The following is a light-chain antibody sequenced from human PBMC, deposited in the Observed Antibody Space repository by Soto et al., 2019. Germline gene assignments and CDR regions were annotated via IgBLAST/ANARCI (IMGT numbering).Light chain of an antibody. CDR1: SSDVGAYNH. CDR3: CSYTTSRTLV. CDR2: EVS. Sequence: QSALTQPASVSVSPGQSITISCTGTSSDVGAYNHVSWYQQHPGKAPQLIIYEVSKRPSGLSNRFSASKSGNTASLTISGLQAEDEADYYCCSYTTSRTLVFGTGTKVTVL. J-gene: IGLJ1*01. V-gene: IGLV2-14*01.